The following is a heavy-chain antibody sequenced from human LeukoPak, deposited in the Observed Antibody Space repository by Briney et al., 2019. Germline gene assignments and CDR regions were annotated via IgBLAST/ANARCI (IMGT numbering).Heavy chain of an antibody. CDR3: ARDPGVVAFHYFDY. D-gene: IGHD3-3*01. Sequence: PGGSLRLSCAASGFTFSSHAMSWVRQAPGKGLEWVSAIGGSGGSTYYADSVKGRFTISRDNSKNTLYLQMNSLRAEDTALYYCARDPGVVAFHYFDYWGQGTLVTVSS. CDR2: IGGSGGST. J-gene: IGHJ4*02. CDR1: GFTFSSHA. V-gene: IGHV3-23*01.